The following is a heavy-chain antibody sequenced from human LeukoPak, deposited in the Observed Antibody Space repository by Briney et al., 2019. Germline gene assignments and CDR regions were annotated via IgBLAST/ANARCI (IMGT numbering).Heavy chain of an antibody. CDR3: ARGRYCSSTSCHYFDY. J-gene: IGHJ4*02. V-gene: IGHV3-7*01. D-gene: IGHD2-2*01. Sequence: PGGSLRLPCAASGFTFSSYWMSWVRQAPGKGLEWVANIKQDGSEKYYVDSVKGRFTISRDNAKNSLYLQMNSLRAEDTAVYYCARGRYCSSTSCHYFDYWGQGTLVNVSS. CDR2: IKQDGSEK. CDR1: GFTFSSYW.